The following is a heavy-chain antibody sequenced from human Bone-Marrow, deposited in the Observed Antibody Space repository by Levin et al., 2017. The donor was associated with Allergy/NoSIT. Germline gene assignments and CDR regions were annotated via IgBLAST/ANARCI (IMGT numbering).Heavy chain of an antibody. CDR2: MNPNSGNT. Sequence: GESLKISCKASGYTFTSYDINWVRQATGQGLEWMGWMNPNSGNTGYAQKFQGRVTMTRNASITTAYMELSSLSSEDTAVYYCATEREPVWGQGTLVTVSS. CDR1: GYTFTSYD. J-gene: IGHJ4*02. V-gene: IGHV1-8*01. D-gene: IGHD1-26*01. CDR3: ATEREPV.